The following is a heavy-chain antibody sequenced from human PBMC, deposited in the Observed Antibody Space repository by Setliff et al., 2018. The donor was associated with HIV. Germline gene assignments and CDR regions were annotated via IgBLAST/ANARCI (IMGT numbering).Heavy chain of an antibody. CDR3: ARGEPTILIEPAAFFDH. Sequence: KASETLSLTCTVSGGSISSGDYYWGWIRQPPGKGLEWIGSIYYTGNTYYNPSLRGRVTISIHSSNNQFSLKLSSVTATDTAVYYCARGEPTILIEPAAFFDHWGQGTLVTVSS. D-gene: IGHD2-2*01. J-gene: IGHJ4*02. CDR2: IYYTGNT. CDR1: GGSISSGDYY. V-gene: IGHV4-39*01.